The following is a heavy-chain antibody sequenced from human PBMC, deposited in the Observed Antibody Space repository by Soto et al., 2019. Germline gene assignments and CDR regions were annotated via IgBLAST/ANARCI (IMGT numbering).Heavy chain of an antibody. D-gene: IGHD3-22*01. V-gene: IGHV4-59*01. CDR1: GGSISSYY. Sequence: SETLSLTCTVSGGSISSYYWSWIRQPPGKGLEWIGYIYYSGSTNYNPSLKSRVTISVDTSKNQFSLKLSSVTAADTAVYYCARQKRSGYYYYFDYWGQGTLVTVSS. CDR3: ARQKRSGYYYYFDY. J-gene: IGHJ4*02. CDR2: IYYSGST.